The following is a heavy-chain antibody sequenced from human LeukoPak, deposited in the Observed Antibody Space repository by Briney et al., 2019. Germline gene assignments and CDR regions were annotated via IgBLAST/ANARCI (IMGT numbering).Heavy chain of an antibody. J-gene: IGHJ4*02. CDR2: INSDGSST. V-gene: IGHV3-74*01. CDR3: AREGRALDY. Sequence: GGSLRLSCVASGFTFSDYAMTWVRQAPGKGLEWVSRINSDGSSTSYADSVKGRFTISRDNAKNTLYLQMNSLRAEDTAVYYCAREGRALDYWGQGTLVTVSS. CDR1: GFTFSDYA.